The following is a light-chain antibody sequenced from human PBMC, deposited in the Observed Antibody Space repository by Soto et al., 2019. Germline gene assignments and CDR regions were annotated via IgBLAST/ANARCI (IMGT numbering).Light chain of an antibody. Sequence: EIVLTQSPATLSLSPGERATLSCRASQSVSSYLAWYQQKPGQAPRLLIYDASNRATGIPARFSGSGSGTDFTLTISSLEPKDFAVYYCQQRNNWPKRFTFGPGTKVDIK. J-gene: IGKJ3*01. CDR3: QQRNNWPKRFT. V-gene: IGKV3-11*01. CDR2: DAS. CDR1: QSVSSY.